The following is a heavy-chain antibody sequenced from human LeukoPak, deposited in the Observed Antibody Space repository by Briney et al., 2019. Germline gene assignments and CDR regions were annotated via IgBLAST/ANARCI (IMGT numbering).Heavy chain of an antibody. CDR3: ARDRGGWYRDSFDI. CDR1: GLTFSSYE. J-gene: IGHJ3*02. V-gene: IGHV3-48*03. CDR2: ISSSGYTT. D-gene: IGHD6-19*01. Sequence: GGSLRLSCAASGLTFSSYEMNWVRQAPGKGLEGVSYISSSGYTTDSADSVKGRFTISRDNAKNSLYLQMNSLRAEDTAVYYCARDRGGWYRDSFDIWGQGTMVTVSS.